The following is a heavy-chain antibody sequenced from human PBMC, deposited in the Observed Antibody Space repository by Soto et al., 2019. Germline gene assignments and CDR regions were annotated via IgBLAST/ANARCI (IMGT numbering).Heavy chain of an antibody. D-gene: IGHD3-22*01. CDR1: GGSISSSSYY. CDR3: ARVKYYYDSSGYPNSRTFDI. V-gene: IGHV4-39*01. Sequence: SETLALACTVSGGSISSSSYYWGGIRQRPGKGLEWIGSIYYSGSTYYNPSLKSRVTISVDTSKNQFSLKLSSVTAADTAVYYCARVKYYYDSSGYPNSRTFDIWGQGTMVTVSS. CDR2: IYYSGST. J-gene: IGHJ3*02.